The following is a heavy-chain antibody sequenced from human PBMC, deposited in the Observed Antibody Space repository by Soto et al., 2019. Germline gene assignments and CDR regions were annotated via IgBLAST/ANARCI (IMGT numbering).Heavy chain of an antibody. CDR1: GGSFSGYY. D-gene: IGHD6-13*01. CDR2: INHSGST. CDR3: ARGRWGYSSSGWFDP. V-gene: IGHV4-34*01. J-gene: IGHJ5*02. Sequence: SETLSLTCAVYGGSFSGYYWSWIRQPPGKGLEWIGEINHSGSTNYNPSLKSRVTISVDTSKNQFSLKLSSVTAADTAVYYCARGRWGYSSSGWFDPWGQGTLVTVSS.